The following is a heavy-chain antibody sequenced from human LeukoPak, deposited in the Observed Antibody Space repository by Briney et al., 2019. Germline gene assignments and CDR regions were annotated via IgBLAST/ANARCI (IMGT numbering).Heavy chain of an antibody. CDR2: IYYSGRT. CDR1: GGSISSYY. CDR3: AGYCSSTSCSAYGLDV. D-gene: IGHD2-2*01. V-gene: IGHV4-59*01. Sequence: SETLSLTCTVAGGSISSYYWSWIRHPPGKGLEWIGYIYYSGRTNYNPSLRSRVSISVDTSKNQFSLKLSSVTAADTAVYYCAGYCSSTSCSAYGLDVWGQGTTVTVSS. J-gene: IGHJ6*02.